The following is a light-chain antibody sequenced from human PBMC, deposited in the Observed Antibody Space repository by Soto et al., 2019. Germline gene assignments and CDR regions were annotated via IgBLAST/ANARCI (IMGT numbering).Light chain of an antibody. J-gene: IGLJ2*01. Sequence: QSVLTQPPSASGTPGQRVTISCSGSSSNIGSNSVNWYQQLPGTAPKLLIYRSNQRPSGVPDRFSGSKSGTSASLAISGLQSEDEADYYCAAWDDSLNGVVFGGGTQLTVL. CDR1: SSNIGSNS. CDR2: RSN. V-gene: IGLV1-44*01. CDR3: AAWDDSLNGVV.